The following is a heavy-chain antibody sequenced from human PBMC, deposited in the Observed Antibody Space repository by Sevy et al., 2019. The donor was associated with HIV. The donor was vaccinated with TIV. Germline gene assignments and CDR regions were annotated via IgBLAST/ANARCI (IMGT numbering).Heavy chain of an antibody. V-gene: IGHV3-15*01. CDR3: TTDSWSQEDYYDY. D-gene: IGHD6-13*01. CDR1: GFTFTNAW. Sequence: GGSLRLSCAASGFTFTNAWMSWVRQAPGKGLEWVGRFKGKTSGGAIDYAAPVKGRLIISRDDSKNTLYLQMSSLRTEDTAVYYCTTDSWSQEDYYDYWGQGTLVTVSS. J-gene: IGHJ4*02. CDR2: FKGKTSGGAI.